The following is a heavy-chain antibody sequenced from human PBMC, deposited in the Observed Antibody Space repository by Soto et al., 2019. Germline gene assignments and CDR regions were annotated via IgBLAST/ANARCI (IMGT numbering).Heavy chain of an antibody. V-gene: IGHV1-69*13. CDR2: IIPIFGTA. CDR3: ARGLGYCSGGSCYYYYYGMDV. Sequence: GASVKVSCKASGGTFSSYAISWVRQAPGQGLEWMGGIIPIFGTANYAQKFQGRVTITADESTSTAYMELSSLRSEDTAVYYCARGLGYCSGGSCYYYYYGMDVWGQGTTVTVSS. D-gene: IGHD2-15*01. CDR1: GGTFSSYA. J-gene: IGHJ6*02.